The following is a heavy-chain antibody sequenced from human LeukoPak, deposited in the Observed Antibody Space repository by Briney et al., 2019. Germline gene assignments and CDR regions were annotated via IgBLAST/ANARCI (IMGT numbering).Heavy chain of an antibody. Sequence: PSETLSLACTVSGGSISSSLYHWGWIRQSPGKNLEWLGSIYYTGTTHYNPSLKSRVTISVDTSKNQFSLKLSSVTAADTAVYYCARVGMHVDTAMVYYYYYMDVWGKGTTVTVSS. CDR1: GGSISSSLYH. CDR2: IYYTGTT. D-gene: IGHD5-18*01. V-gene: IGHV4-39*07. CDR3: ARVGMHVDTAMVYYYYYMDV. J-gene: IGHJ6*03.